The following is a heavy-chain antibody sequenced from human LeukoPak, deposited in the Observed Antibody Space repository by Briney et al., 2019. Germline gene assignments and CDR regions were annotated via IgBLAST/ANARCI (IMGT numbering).Heavy chain of an antibody. J-gene: IGHJ4*02. CDR3: ARKGIIGGCYYF. V-gene: IGHV5-10-1*01. D-gene: IGHD1-26*01. Sequence: GESLQISSKTSGYSFTSYWIGWVRQMPGKGLEWMGRIDPSDSYTDYSPSFQGHVTISADKSISTAYLQWTSLKDSDTAMSYCARKGIIGGCYYFWGQGTLVTVSS. CDR2: IDPSDSYT. CDR1: GYSFTSYW.